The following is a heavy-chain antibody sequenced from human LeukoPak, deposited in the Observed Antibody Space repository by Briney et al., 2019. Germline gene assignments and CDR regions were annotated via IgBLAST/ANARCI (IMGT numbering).Heavy chain of an antibody. Sequence: VASVKVSCKASGYTFTGYYIHWVQQAPGQGPEWMGWINPHSRATNYAQKFQGRVTMTRDTSISTAFMELSSLRSDDTAMYYCSRDLLMYYSGSGESTWGQGTQVTVSS. CDR1: GYTFTGYY. CDR2: INPHSRAT. D-gene: IGHD3-10*01. V-gene: IGHV1-2*02. J-gene: IGHJ5*02. CDR3: SRDLLMYYSGSGEST.